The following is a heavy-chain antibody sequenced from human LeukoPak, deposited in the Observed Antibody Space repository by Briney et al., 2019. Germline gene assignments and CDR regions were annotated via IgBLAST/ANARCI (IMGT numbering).Heavy chain of an antibody. CDR2: MSAGGTST. CDR1: GFSFSLFG. J-gene: IGHJ4*02. D-gene: IGHD3-16*01. CDR3: AKMRGIVITFGGVIFDS. Sequence: GGSLRLSCGASGFSFSLFGMNWVRQAPGKGLEWDSGMSAGGTSTYYADSVKGRFTISRDNSKNTLYLHMDSLRAEDTAIYYCAKMRGIVITFGGVIFDSWGQGTLATVSS. V-gene: IGHV3-23*01.